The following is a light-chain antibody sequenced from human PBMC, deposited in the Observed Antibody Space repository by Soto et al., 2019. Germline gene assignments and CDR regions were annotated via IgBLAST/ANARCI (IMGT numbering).Light chain of an antibody. CDR3: LLCYNGPDV. Sequence: QAVVTQEPSLTVSPGGTVTLTCGSSTGTVTSGHYPYWFQQKPGQAPRTLIYDTFNKHSWTPARFSGSLLGGKAALTLSGAQPDDEADYYCLLCYNGPDVFGPGTKATVL. V-gene: IGLV7-46*01. CDR1: TGTVTSGHY. CDR2: DTF. J-gene: IGLJ1*01.